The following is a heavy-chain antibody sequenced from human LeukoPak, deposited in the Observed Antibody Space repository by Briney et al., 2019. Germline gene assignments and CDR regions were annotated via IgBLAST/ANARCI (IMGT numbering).Heavy chain of an antibody. CDR2: ISSSSSYI. D-gene: IGHD4-17*01. CDR3: ARGGDYFSFDY. V-gene: IGHV3-21*01. Sequence: GGSLRLSCAASGFTVSSNYMSWVRQAPGKGLEWVSSISSSSSYIYYADSVKGRFTISRDNAKNSLYLQMNSRRAEDTAVYYCARGGDYFSFDYWGQGTLVTVSS. CDR1: GFTVSSNY. J-gene: IGHJ4*02.